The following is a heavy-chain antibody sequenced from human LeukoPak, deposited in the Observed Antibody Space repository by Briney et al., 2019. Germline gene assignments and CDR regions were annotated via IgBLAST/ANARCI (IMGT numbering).Heavy chain of an antibody. CDR1: GFTFSSYS. CDR2: ISSSSSTI. CDR3: ARDGGRWLQSYYFDF. Sequence: GGSLRLSCAASGFTFSSYSMNWVRQAPGKGLEWVSYISSSSSTIYYADSVKGRFTISRDNAKNSLYLQMNSLRVEDTGVYYCARDGGRWLQSYYFDFWGQGTVVTVSS. J-gene: IGHJ4*02. D-gene: IGHD5-24*01. V-gene: IGHV3-48*01.